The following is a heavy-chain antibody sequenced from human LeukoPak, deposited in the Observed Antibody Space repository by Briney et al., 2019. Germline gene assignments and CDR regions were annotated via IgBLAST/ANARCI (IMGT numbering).Heavy chain of an antibody. CDR3: ARGLSGFWNNYDDY. Sequence: SETLSLTCAVSGGSISSSNWWSWVRQPPGKGLEWIGEIYHSGSTNYNPSLKSRVTISVDKSKNQFSLKLSSVTAADTAVYYCARGLSGFWNNYDDYWGQGTLVTVSS. J-gene: IGHJ4*02. D-gene: IGHD3-3*01. V-gene: IGHV4-4*02. CDR1: GGSISSSNW. CDR2: IYHSGST.